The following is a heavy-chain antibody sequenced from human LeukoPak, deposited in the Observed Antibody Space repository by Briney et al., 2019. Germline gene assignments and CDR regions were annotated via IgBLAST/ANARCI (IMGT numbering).Heavy chain of an antibody. D-gene: IGHD1-20*01. CDR3: ARVVTGVNWFDP. J-gene: IGHJ5*02. Sequence: SETLSLTCTVSGGTISSYYWNWIRQPPGKGLGWIGYIHDSGSTKYNPSLKSRVTISVDTSKNQFSLKLSSVTAADTAVYYCARVVTGVNWFDPWGQGTLVTVSS. V-gene: IGHV4-59*12. CDR1: GGTISSYY. CDR2: IHDSGST.